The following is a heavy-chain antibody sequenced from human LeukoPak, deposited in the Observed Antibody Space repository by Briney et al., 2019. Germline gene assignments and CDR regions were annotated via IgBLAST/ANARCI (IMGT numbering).Heavy chain of an antibody. CDR2: IWYDGSNK. Sequence: PGGSLRLSCAASGFTFSNHGMHWVRQAPGKGLEWVAVIWYDGSNKYYVESVKGRFTISRDNSKSMLYLQMNSLRAEDTAVYYCARDRSVDYFDYWGQGTLVTASS. CDR1: GFTFSNHG. CDR3: ARDRSVDYFDY. D-gene: IGHD3-3*01. J-gene: IGHJ4*02. V-gene: IGHV3-33*01.